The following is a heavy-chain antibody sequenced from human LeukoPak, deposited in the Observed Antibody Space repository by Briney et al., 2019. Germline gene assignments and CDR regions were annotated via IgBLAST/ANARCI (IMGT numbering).Heavy chain of an antibody. CDR1: GFTFSSYS. D-gene: IGHD1-1*01. J-gene: IGHJ4*02. CDR2: ISSSSSYI. Sequence: KSGGSLRLSCAASGFTFSSYSMNWVRQAPGEGLEWVSSISSSSSYIYYADSVKGRFTISRDNAKNSLYLQMNSLRAEDAAVYYCARNDHFDYWGQGTLVTVSS. V-gene: IGHV3-21*01. CDR3: ARNDHFDY.